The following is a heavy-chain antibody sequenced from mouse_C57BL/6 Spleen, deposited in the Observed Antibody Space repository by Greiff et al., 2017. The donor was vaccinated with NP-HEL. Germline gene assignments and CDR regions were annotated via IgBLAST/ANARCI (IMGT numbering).Heavy chain of an antibody. CDR2: INPSNGGT. V-gene: IGHV1-53*01. CDR3: AREGYYYGSSYEPDY. D-gene: IGHD1-1*01. CDR1: GYTFTSYW. Sequence: QVQLQQSGTELVKPGASVKLSCKASGYTFTSYWMHWVKQRPGQGLEWIGNINPSNGGTNYNEKFKSKATLTVDKSSSTAYMQLSSLTSEDSAVYYCAREGYYYGSSYEPDYWGQGTTLTVSS. J-gene: IGHJ2*01.